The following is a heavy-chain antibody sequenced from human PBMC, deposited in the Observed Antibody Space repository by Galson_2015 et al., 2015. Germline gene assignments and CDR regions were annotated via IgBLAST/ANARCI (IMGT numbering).Heavy chain of an antibody. CDR2: ISAYNGNT. J-gene: IGHJ4*02. CDR1: GYTFTNYG. Sequence: SVKVSCKASGYTFTNYGISWVRQAPGQGLEWMGWISAYNGNTDYAQKLQGRVTITTDTSTSTAYMELRSLRSDDTAVYYCAREPQNLAYYYGSGRPFDYWGQGTLVTVSS. V-gene: IGHV1-18*01. CDR3: AREPQNLAYYYGSGRPFDY. D-gene: IGHD3-10*01.